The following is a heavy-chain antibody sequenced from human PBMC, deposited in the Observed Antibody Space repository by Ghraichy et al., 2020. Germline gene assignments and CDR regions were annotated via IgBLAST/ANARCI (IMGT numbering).Heavy chain of an antibody. CDR3: AKADSSGYYYFDY. J-gene: IGHJ4*02. D-gene: IGHD3-22*01. Sequence: GGSLRLSCAASGFTFSSYAMNWVRQAPGKGLEWVSGISGSGGSAHYADSVKGRFTISRDNSKNTLFLQMNSLRAEDTAVYYCAKADSSGYYYFDYWGQGTLVTVSS. CDR2: ISGSGGSA. CDR1: GFTFSSYA. V-gene: IGHV3-23*01.